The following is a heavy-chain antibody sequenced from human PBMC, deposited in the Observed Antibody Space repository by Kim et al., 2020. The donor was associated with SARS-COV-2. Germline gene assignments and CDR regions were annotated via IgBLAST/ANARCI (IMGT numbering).Heavy chain of an antibody. J-gene: IGHJ4*02. D-gene: IGHD6-19*01. CDR1: GYTFTGYY. V-gene: IGHV1-2*04. CDR3: ARGRRGTRAVAGKDYFDY. Sequence: ASVKVSCKASGYTFTGYYMHWVRQAPGQGLEWMGWINPNSGGTNYAQKFQGWVTMTRDTSISTAYMELSRLRSDDTAVYYCARGRRGTRAVAGKDYFDYWGQGTLVTVSS. CDR2: INPNSGGT.